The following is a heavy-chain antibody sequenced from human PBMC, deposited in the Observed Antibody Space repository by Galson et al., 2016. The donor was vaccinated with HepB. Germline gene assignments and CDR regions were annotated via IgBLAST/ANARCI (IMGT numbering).Heavy chain of an antibody. CDR1: GGPITTGSRNY. V-gene: IGHV4-39*01. D-gene: IGHD5-18*01. Sequence: LSLTCTVSGGPITTGSRNYWGWIRQPPGKGLEWIGSIHHAGSTYYNPSLKSRVTISVETSRNQFSLKLSSVTAADTAVYYYGRTGHSYVDYWGQGTLVTVSS. CDR3: GRTGHSYVDY. J-gene: IGHJ4*02. CDR2: IHHAGST.